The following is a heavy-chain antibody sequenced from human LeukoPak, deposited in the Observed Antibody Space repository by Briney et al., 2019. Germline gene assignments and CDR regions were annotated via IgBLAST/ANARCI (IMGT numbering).Heavy chain of an antibody. CDR3: VRGGIASAFDI. D-gene: IGHD6-13*01. CDR1: GFTFSSNW. CDR2: IISNENSA. V-gene: IGHV3-74*01. Sequence: GGSLRLSCAASGFTFSSNWMHWVRQAPGKGLVWVSRIISNENSATYADSVKGRSTISRDNAKNTLYLQMNSLRAEDTAVYYCVRGGIASAFDIWGQGTMVTVSS. J-gene: IGHJ3*02.